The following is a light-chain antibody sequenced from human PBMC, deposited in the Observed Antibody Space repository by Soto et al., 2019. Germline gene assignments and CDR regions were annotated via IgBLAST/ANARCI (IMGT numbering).Light chain of an antibody. V-gene: IGKV1-33*01. CDR1: QDSKNY. CDR2: DAS. CDR3: QQYDDGPFT. Sequence: DIQMTQSPSSLSPSVGDRVTITCQASQDSKNYLNWYQQKPGKAPKLLIYDASNLETGVPSRFSGSGSGTHFTFTISSLQPEDIATYYCQQYDDGPFTFGPGTKVDIK. J-gene: IGKJ3*01.